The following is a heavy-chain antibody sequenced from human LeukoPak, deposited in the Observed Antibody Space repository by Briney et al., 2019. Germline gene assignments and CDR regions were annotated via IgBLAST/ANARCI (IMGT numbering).Heavy chain of an antibody. V-gene: IGHV3-21*01. J-gene: IGHJ4*02. CDR1: GFTFGSYS. CDR3: AREEGYSYGRRIDY. D-gene: IGHD5-18*01. Sequence: TGGSLSLSCAASGFTFGSYSMNWVRQAQGKGLGWASSISSSSSYIYYADSVKGRFTISRDNAKNSLYLQMNSLRAEDTAVYYCAREEGYSYGRRIDYWGQGTLVTVSS. CDR2: ISSSSSYI.